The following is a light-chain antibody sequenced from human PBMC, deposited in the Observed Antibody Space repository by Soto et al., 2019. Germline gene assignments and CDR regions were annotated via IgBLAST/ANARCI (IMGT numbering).Light chain of an antibody. CDR1: QTINNR. Sequence: DIEMTQSPSSLSASVGDRVTITCRASQTINNRLNWYQQKPGKAHSLLIYAASSLQSGVPSRFSGSGSGTDFTLTISSLQPEDFATYYCQQSYTTPRTFCQGTKVEVK. CDR3: QQSYTTPRT. J-gene: IGKJ1*01. V-gene: IGKV1-39*01. CDR2: AAS.